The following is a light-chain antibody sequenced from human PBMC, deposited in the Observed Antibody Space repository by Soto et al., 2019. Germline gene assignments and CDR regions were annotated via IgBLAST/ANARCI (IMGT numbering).Light chain of an antibody. CDR3: LLSYSGPSI. Sequence: QSVVTQEPSLTVSPGGTVTLTCGSRTGTVTSGHYPYWFQVKPGQAPRTLLYDINKRHSWTPARFSGSLLGGKAALTLSGAQPEDQADYYCLLSYSGPSIFGRGTQLTV. V-gene: IGLV7-46*01. CDR1: TGTVTSGHY. CDR2: DIN. J-gene: IGLJ7*01.